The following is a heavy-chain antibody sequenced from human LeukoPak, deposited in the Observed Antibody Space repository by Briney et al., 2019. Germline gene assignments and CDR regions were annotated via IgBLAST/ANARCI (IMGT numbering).Heavy chain of an antibody. CDR1: GYTFTCYY. CDR2: INPNSGGT. V-gene: IGHV1-2*02. J-gene: IGHJ6*03. CDR3: ARENIVVVVAATPYYYMDV. Sequence: ASVKVSCKASGYTFTCYYMHWVRQAPGQGLEWMGWINPNSGGTNYAQKFQGRVTMTRDTSISTAYMELSRLRSDDTAVYYCARENIVVVVAATPYYYMDVWGKGTTVTVSS. D-gene: IGHD2-15*01.